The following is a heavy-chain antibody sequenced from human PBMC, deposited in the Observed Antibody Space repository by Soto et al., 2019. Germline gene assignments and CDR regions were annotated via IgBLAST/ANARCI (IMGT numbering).Heavy chain of an antibody. Sequence: HGESLKISCKGSGYSFSSLWIGWVRQRPGKGLEWMGIIYPGDSQTYYSPSFRGHVTISVTKSITTVFLQWSSLRASDTAMYYCARQIYDSDTGPNFQYYFDSWGQGTPVTVSS. CDR3: ARQIYDSDTGPNFQYYFDS. J-gene: IGHJ4*02. CDR2: IYPGDSQT. D-gene: IGHD3-22*01. CDR1: GYSFSSLW. V-gene: IGHV5-51*01.